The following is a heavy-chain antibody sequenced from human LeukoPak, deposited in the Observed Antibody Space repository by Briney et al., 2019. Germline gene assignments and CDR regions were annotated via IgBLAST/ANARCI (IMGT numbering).Heavy chain of an antibody. CDR1: VGTFSSYA. D-gene: IGHD3-22*01. J-gene: IGHJ4*02. CDR3: ARDYGSGYPFDY. V-gene: IGHV1-69*05. Sequence: SVKVSCKGSVGTFSSYAISWVRQAPGRGREWMGRIIPIFGTANYAQKFQGRVTITTDESTSTAYMELSSLRSEDTAVYYCARDYGSGYPFDYWGQGTLVTVSS. CDR2: IIPIFGTA.